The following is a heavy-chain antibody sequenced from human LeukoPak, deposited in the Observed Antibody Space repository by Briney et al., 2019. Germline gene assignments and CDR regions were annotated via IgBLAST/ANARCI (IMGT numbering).Heavy chain of an antibody. CDR2: INHSGST. CDR3: ARGHGRSRYCSSTSCPINWFDP. D-gene: IGHD2-2*01. J-gene: IGHJ5*02. V-gene: IGHV4-34*01. CDR1: GGSFSGYY. Sequence: PSETLSLTCAVYGGSFSGYYWSWIRQPPGKGPEWIGEINHSGSTNYNPSLKSRATISVDTSKNQFSLKLSSVTAADTAVYYCARGHGRSRYCSSTSCPINWFDPWGQGTLVTVSS.